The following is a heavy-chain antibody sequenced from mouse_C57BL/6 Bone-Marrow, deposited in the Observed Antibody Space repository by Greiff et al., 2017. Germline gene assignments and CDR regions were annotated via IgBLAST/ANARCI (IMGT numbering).Heavy chain of an antibody. Sequence: EVHLVESGPELVKPGDSVKISCKASGYSFTGYFMNWVMQSHGKSLEWIGRINPYNGDTFYNQKFKGKATLTVDKSSSTAHMELRSLTSEDSAVYYCAGDGYSAMDYWGQGTSVTVSS. CDR2: INPYNGDT. CDR1: GYSFTGYF. V-gene: IGHV1-20*01. D-gene: IGHD2-3*01. J-gene: IGHJ4*01. CDR3: AGDGYSAMDY.